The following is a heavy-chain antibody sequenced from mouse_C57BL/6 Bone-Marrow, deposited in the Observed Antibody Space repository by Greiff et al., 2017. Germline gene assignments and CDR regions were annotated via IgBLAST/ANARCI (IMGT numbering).Heavy chain of an antibody. CDR1: GYTFTSYW. D-gene: IGHD2-1*01. CDR2: IHPNSGST. Sequence: QVQLQQPGAELVKPGASVKLSCKASGYTFTSYWMHWVKQRPGQGLEWIGMIHPNSGSTNYNEKFKSKATLTVDKSSSTAYMQLSSLTSEDSAVYYCFYYGNYDWYFDVWGTGTTVTVSS. J-gene: IGHJ1*03. V-gene: IGHV1-64*01. CDR3: FYYGNYDWYFDV.